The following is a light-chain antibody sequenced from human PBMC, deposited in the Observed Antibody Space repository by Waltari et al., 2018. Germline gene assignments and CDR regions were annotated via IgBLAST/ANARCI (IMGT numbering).Light chain of an antibody. CDR3: SSYTSSNTWV. CDR1: SSDVGRYNF. J-gene: IGLJ3*02. V-gene: IGLV2-14*03. Sequence: QSALTQPASVSGSPGQSITISCIGTSSDVGRYNFVSWYQQHPGKAPKLIIYDVSNRPSGVFSRFSGSKSGNTASRTIAGLQAEDEADYYCSSYTSSNTWVFGGGTKLTVL. CDR2: DVS.